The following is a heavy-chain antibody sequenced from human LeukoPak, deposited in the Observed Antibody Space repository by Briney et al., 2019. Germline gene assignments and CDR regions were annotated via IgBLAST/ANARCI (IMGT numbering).Heavy chain of an antibody. V-gene: IGHV4-39*07. D-gene: IGHD3-22*01. J-gene: IGHJ4*02. Sequence: SETLSLTCTVSGGSISSYYWSWIRQPPGKGLEWIGSIYYSGSTYYNPSLKRRVTISVDTSKNQFSLKLSSVTAADTAVYYCARHLPYYDSSGWYWGQGTLVTVSS. CDR3: ARHLPYYDSSGWY. CDR2: IYYSGST. CDR1: GGSISSYY.